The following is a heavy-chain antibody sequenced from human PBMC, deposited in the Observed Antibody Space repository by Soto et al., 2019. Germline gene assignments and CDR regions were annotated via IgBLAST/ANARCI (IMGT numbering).Heavy chain of an antibody. V-gene: IGHV3-21*01. J-gene: IGHJ4*02. CDR2: ISSSSSYI. CDR3: ARDRLADY. CDR1: GFTFSTYS. Sequence: GGSLRLSCAASGFTFSTYSMSWVRQAPGKGLEWVSFISSSSSYIYYADSVKGRFTISRDNAKNSLYLQMNSLRAEDTAVYYCARDRLADYWGQGTLVTVSS.